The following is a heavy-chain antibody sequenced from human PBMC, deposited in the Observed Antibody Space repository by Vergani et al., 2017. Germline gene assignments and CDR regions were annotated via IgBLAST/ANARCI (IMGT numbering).Heavy chain of an antibody. D-gene: IGHD2-2*01. CDR2: INPSGGST. CDR3: SRPIVVVPAASRYYYYVMGV. J-gene: IGHJ6*02. V-gene: IGHV1-46*01. CDR1: GYTFTSYY. Sequence: QVQLVQSGAEVKKPGASVKVSCKASGYTFTSYYMNWVRQAPGQGLEWMGIINPSGGSTTYAQKFQGRVTMTRETSISTAYMELSRLRSDDTAVYYCSRPIVVVPAASRYYYYVMGVWGQGTTVTVSS.